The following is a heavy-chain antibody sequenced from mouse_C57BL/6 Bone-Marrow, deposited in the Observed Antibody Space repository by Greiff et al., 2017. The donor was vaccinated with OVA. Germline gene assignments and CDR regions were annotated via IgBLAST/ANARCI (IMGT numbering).Heavy chain of an antibody. D-gene: IGHD2-5*01. Sequence: QVQLQQPGAELVRPGSSVKLSCKASGYTFTSYWMDWVKQRPGQGLEWIGNIYPSDSETHYNQKFKDKAALTVDKSSSTAYMQLSSLTSEDSAVYYCTTSGPLYYSNRYYAMDYWGQGTSVTVSS. J-gene: IGHJ4*01. CDR1: GYTFTSYW. CDR3: TTSGPLYYSNRYYAMDY. CDR2: IYPSDSET. V-gene: IGHV1-61*01.